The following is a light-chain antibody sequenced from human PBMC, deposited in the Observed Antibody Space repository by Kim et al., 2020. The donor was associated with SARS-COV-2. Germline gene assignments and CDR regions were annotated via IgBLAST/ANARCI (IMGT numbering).Light chain of an antibody. CDR2: DVR. V-gene: IGLV2-14*01. CDR1: SMDIAISDD. J-gene: IGLJ3*02. Sequence: QSALTQPASVSGSPGQSITISCSGTSMDIAISDDVSWSQQYPGKAPQLISYDVRKRPSGVSDRFSGSESGGTASLTSSGLMAEDEDHYDSASYTSTYTWVFGGGTKWTVL. CDR3: ASYTSTYTWV.